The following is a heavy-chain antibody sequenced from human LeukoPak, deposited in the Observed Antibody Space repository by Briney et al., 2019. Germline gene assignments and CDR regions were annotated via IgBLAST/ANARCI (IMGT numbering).Heavy chain of an antibody. D-gene: IGHD2-15*01. J-gene: IGHJ3*02. Sequence: SETLSLTCTVSGGSISSGSYYWSWIRQPAGKGLEWIGRIYTSGSTNYNPSLKSRVTITVDTSKNQFSLKLSSVTAADTAVYYCARAVSQYCSGGSCYGAFDIWGQGTMVTVSS. CDR2: IYTSGST. V-gene: IGHV4-61*02. CDR1: GGSISSGSYY. CDR3: ARAVSQYCSGGSCYGAFDI.